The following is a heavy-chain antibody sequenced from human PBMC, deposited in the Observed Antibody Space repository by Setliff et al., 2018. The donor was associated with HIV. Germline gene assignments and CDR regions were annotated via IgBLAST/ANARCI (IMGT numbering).Heavy chain of an antibody. CDR1: GFTFDDYA. D-gene: IGHD5-18*01. CDR3: AKVDTAMVRNLWYFDL. Sequence: SLRLSCAASGFTFDDYAMHWVRQAPGKGLEWVSGISWNSVSMGYADSVKGRFTISRDNAKNSLYLQMNSLRAEDTALYYCAKVDTAMVRNLWYFDLWGRGTLVTVSS. V-gene: IGHV3-9*01. J-gene: IGHJ2*01. CDR2: ISWNSVSM.